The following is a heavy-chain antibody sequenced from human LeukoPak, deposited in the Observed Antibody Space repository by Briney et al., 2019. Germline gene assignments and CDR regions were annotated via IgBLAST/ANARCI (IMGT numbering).Heavy chain of an antibody. CDR2: INPNSGGT. J-gene: IGHJ4*02. CDR3: AREVIGYSSAWYFDY. D-gene: IGHD6-19*01. V-gene: IGHV1-2*02. Sequence: ASVKVSCKASGYTFTGYYMHWVRQAPGQGLEWMGWINPNSGGTNYAQNFQGRVTMTRDTSISTAYMDLSRLRSDDTAMYYCAREVIGYSSAWYFDYWSQGTLVTVSS. CDR1: GYTFTGYY.